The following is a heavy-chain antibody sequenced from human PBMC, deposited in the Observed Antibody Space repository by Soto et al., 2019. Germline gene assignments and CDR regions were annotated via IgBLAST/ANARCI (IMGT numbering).Heavy chain of an antibody. Sequence: QITLKESGPTLVKPTQTLTLTCTFSGFSLRTSGVGVGWIRQPPGKALEWLALIYWDDGKRYSPSLKSRLTXXQNXSKIQVVLRMTNMDPVDTATYYCAHLTTGGFYFDYWGQGTLVTVSS. CDR2: IYWDDGK. J-gene: IGHJ4*02. V-gene: IGHV2-5*02. D-gene: IGHD4-17*01. CDR1: GFSLRTSGVG. CDR3: AHLTTGGFYFDY.